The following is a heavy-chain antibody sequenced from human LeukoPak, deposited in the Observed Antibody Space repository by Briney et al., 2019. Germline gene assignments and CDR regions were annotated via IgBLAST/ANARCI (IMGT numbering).Heavy chain of an antibody. CDR3: ARRYCSSASCLFDY. CDR2: MIISGGST. D-gene: IGHD2-2*01. CDR1: GFTFSSYA. J-gene: IGHJ4*02. V-gene: IGHV3-23*01. Sequence: GGSLRLSCEASGFTFSSYAMTWVRQVPGKGLEWVSSMIISGGSTYYADSVKGRFTISRDNSKNTLYLQMNSLRVEDAAVYYCARRYCSSASCLFDYWGQGTLVTVSS.